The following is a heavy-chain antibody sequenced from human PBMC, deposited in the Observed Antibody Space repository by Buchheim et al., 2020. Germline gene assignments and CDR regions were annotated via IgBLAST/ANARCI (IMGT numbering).Heavy chain of an antibody. CDR3: AGMGSRGLWGGGYYTAWFDP. CDR2: IYYSGST. V-gene: IGHV4-34*01. Sequence: QVQLQQWGAGLLKPSETLSLTCAVYGGSFSGYYWSWVRQHPGKGLEWIGYIYYSGSTYYNPSLKSRVTISVDTSKNQFSLKLSSVTAADTAVYYCAGMGSRGLWGGGYYTAWFDPWGQGTL. J-gene: IGHJ5*02. CDR1: GGSFSGYY. D-gene: IGHD3-3*01.